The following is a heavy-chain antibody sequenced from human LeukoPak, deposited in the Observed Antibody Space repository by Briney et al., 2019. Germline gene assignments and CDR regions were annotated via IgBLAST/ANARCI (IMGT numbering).Heavy chain of an antibody. CDR3: ARIGYSSSSNDY. J-gene: IGHJ4*02. Sequence: GGSLRLSCAASGFTFSSYAMSWVRQAPGKGLEWVANIKQDGSVKYYVDSVKGRFTISRDNAKNSLYLQMNSPRAEDTAVYYCARIGYSSSSNDYWGQGTLVIVSS. CDR1: GFTFSSYA. V-gene: IGHV3-7*01. D-gene: IGHD6-6*01. CDR2: IKQDGSVK.